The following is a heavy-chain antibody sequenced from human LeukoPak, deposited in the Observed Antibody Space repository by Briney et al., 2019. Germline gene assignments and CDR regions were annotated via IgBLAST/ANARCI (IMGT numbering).Heavy chain of an antibody. D-gene: IGHD3-9*01. V-gene: IGHV4-59*01. CDR1: GGSISSYY. Sequence: SETLSLTRTVSGGSISSYYWSWIRQPPGKGLEWIGYIYYSGSTNYNPSLKSRVTISVDTSKNQFSLKLSSVTAADTAVYYCARVYPSVDNDAFDIWGQGTMVTVSS. CDR3: ARVYPSVDNDAFDI. CDR2: IYYSGST. J-gene: IGHJ3*02.